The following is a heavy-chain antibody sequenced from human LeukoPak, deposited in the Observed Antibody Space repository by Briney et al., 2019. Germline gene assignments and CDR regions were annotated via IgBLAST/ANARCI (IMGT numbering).Heavy chain of an antibody. CDR1: GGSISSSSYY. CDR2: IYYSGST. Sequence: SETLSLTCTVSGGSISSSSYYWGWIRQPPGKGLEWIGSIYYSGSTYYNPSLKSRVTISVDTSKNQFSLRLSSVTAADTAVYYCARANYYGSGSHDEYYFDYWGQGTLVTVSS. V-gene: IGHV4-39*07. CDR3: ARANYYGSGSHDEYYFDY. D-gene: IGHD3-10*01. J-gene: IGHJ4*02.